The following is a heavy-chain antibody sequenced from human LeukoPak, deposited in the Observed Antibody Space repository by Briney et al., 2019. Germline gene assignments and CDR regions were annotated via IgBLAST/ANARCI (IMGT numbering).Heavy chain of an antibody. Sequence: SETLSLTCTVSGGSISSSSYYWGWIRQPPGKGLEWIGSIYYSGSTYYNPSLKSRVTISVDTSKNQFPLKLSSVTAADTAVYYCAEGRYFDWLDDAFDIWGQGTMVTVSS. CDR3: AEGRYFDWLDDAFDI. CDR1: GGSISSSSYY. V-gene: IGHV4-39*01. CDR2: IYYSGST. D-gene: IGHD3-9*01. J-gene: IGHJ3*02.